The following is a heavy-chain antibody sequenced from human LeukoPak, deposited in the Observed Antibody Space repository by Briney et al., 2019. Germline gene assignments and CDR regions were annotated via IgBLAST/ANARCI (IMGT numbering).Heavy chain of an antibody. Sequence: PSGTLSLTCAVSGGSISSSNRWSWVRQPPGKGLEWIGEIYHSGSTNYNPSLKSRVTISVDKSKNQFSLKLSSVTAADTAVYYCARESPIVVVVAATGYFDYWGQGTLVTVSS. V-gene: IGHV4-4*02. D-gene: IGHD2-15*01. CDR1: GGSISSSNR. J-gene: IGHJ4*02. CDR2: IYHSGST. CDR3: ARESPIVVVVAATGYFDY.